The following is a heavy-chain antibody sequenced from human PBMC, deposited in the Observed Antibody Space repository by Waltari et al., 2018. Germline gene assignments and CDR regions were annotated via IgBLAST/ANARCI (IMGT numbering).Heavy chain of an antibody. D-gene: IGHD3-16*01. CDR1: GYSFTSSW. V-gene: IGHV5-51*03. CDR3: ARVGEGVILVFDY. Sequence: EVQLVQSGAEVKKPGESLKIPCKGSGYSFTSSWIGWVRQLPGKGLAWMGIIYPGDCATRYSPSFQGQVTISADKSISTAYLQWSSLKASDTAMYYCARVGEGVILVFDYWGQGTLVTVSS. J-gene: IGHJ4*02. CDR2: IYPGDCAT.